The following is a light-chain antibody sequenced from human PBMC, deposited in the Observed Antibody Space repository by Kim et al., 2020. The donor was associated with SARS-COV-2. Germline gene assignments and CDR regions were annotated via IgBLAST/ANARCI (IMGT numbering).Light chain of an antibody. CDR2: NNA. CDR1: TSNVERIP. V-gene: IGLV1-44*01. Sequence: GQGVTISCCRSTSNVERIPVNWYQQLPRAARRLIIKNNAQGSAGDPCRFSASNSGTSSSLAISGLQAEDGAYYYGAAEDASLDGRVFGGGTKVTVL. J-gene: IGLJ3*02. CDR3: AAEDASLDGRV.